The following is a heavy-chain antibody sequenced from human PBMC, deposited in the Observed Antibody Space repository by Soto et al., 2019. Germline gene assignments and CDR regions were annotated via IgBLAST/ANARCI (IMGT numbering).Heavy chain of an antibody. CDR1: GFTFSSYW. J-gene: IGHJ3*02. V-gene: IGHV3-74*01. CDR2: INSDGSIT. CDR3: ARGDARDCSGGSCYEGAFDI. Sequence: GGSLRLSCAASGFTFSSYWMHWVRQAPGKGLVWVSRINSDGSITSYTDSVKGRFTISRDNAKNTLYLQMNSLRAEDTAVYYCARGDARDCSGGSCYEGAFDIWGQGTMVTVSS. D-gene: IGHD2-15*01.